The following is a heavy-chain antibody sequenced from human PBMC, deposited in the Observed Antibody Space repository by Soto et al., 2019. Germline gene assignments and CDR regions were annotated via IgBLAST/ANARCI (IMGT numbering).Heavy chain of an antibody. CDR3: AKDARSAYYYMDV. Sequence: GGSLRLSCAASGFTFDDYAMHWVRQAPGKGLEWVSGISWNSGSIGYADSVKGRFTISRDNAKNSLYLQMNSLRAEDTALYYCAKDARSAYYYMDVWGKGTTVTVSS. CDR2: ISWNSGSI. V-gene: IGHV3-9*01. CDR1: GFTFDDYA. J-gene: IGHJ6*03.